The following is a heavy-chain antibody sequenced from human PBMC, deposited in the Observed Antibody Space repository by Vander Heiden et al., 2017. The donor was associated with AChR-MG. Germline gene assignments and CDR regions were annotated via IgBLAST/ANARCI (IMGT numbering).Heavy chain of an antibody. Sequence: QVQLQESGPGLVKPSQTLSLTCTVSGASTSSGDYSWSWIRQPPGTGLEWIGYIHHSGGSYYNPSLKSRLSINVDTSRNRFSLKLSSVTAADTAVYYCARVVAPTKTNWFDPWGQGTLVTVSS. J-gene: IGHJ5*02. CDR3: ARVVAPTKTNWFDP. CDR2: IHHSGGS. CDR1: GASTSSGDYS. V-gene: IGHV4-30-4*01. D-gene: IGHD2-8*01.